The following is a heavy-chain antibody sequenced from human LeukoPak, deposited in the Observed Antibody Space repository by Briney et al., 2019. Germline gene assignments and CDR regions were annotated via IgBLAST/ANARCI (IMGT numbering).Heavy chain of an antibody. D-gene: IGHD3-22*01. CDR3: AXXTGYMIEDQFDY. Sequence: PSETLSLTCTVSGGSISSYYWSWIRQPPGKGLEWIGYIYYSGSTNYNSSFKSRVTISIDTSKNQFSLRLSSVTAADTAVYYCAXXTGYMIEDQFDYWGQGTLVTVSS. V-gene: IGHV4-59*01. CDR2: IYYSGST. CDR1: GGSISSYY. J-gene: IGHJ4*02.